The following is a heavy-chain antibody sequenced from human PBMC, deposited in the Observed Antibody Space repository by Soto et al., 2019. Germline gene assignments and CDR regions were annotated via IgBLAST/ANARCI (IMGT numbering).Heavy chain of an antibody. CDR3: SRELWTGSGYSAVVGAENWFRP. CDR1: VYTFTGYY. D-gene: IGHD5-12*01. CDR2: INPNSGGT. J-gene: IGHJ5*02. V-gene: IGHV1-2*02. Sequence: ASVKVSCKASVYTFTGYYMHWVRQAAGRGLEWMGWINPNSGGTNYAQKVYGRVTMTRDTSISTAYIDLSRLRSDGPAGYDFSRELWTGSGYSAVVGAENWFRPWGQRTLVTVSS.